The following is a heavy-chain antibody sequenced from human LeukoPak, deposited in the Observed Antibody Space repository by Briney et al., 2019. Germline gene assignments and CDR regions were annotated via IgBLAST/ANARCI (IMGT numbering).Heavy chain of an antibody. V-gene: IGHV2-70*12. CDR3: AHKRGSGSRVQPFDY. CDR1: GFSLTTGGMS. CDR2: IDWDDDK. D-gene: IGHD3-10*01. Sequence: SGPTLVNPTQTLTLTCTFSGFSLTTGGMSVSWIRQPPGKALEWLALIDWDDDKYYSTSLKTRLTITKDTSKNQVVLTMTNMDPVDTATYYCAHKRGSGSRVQPFDYWGQGTLVTVSS. J-gene: IGHJ4*02.